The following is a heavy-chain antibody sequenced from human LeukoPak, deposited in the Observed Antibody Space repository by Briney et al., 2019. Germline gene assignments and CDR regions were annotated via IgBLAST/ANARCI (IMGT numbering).Heavy chain of an antibody. J-gene: IGHJ4*02. Sequence: PGGSLRLSCAASGFTVSNNYMSWVRQAPGKGLEWVSLIYSGGNTYYADSVKGRFSISRDNSKNTLYLQMNSLRAEDTAVYYCAKDGPGPAARGFGDYWGQGTLVTVSS. CDR1: GFTVSNNY. CDR2: IYSGGNT. V-gene: IGHV3-53*05. D-gene: IGHD6-6*01. CDR3: AKDGPGPAARGFGDY.